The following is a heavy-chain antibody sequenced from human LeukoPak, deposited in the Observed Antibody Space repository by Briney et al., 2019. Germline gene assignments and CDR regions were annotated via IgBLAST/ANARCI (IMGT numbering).Heavy chain of an antibody. J-gene: IGHJ4*02. Sequence: GGSLRLSCAVSGFTSSDHYTDWVRQAPGKGLEWVGRTRNKANSYTTEYAASVKGRFTISRDDSENSLYLQMNSLKTEDTAVYYCTRHRYSSGWYIDYWGQGTLVTVSS. CDR1: GFTSSDHY. V-gene: IGHV3-72*01. CDR2: TRNKANSYTT. D-gene: IGHD6-19*01. CDR3: TRHRYSSGWYIDY.